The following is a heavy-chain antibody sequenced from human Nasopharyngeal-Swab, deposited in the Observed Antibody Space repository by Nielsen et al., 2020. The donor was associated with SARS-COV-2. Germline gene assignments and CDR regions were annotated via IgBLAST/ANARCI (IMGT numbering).Heavy chain of an antibody. Sequence: GESLKISCKASGYTFTSYYMHWVRQAPGQGLEWMGIINPSGGSTNYAQKFQGRVTMTRDTSTSTVYMELSSLRSEDTAVYYCARDTSRWNFDSSGYTDYWGQGTLVTVSS. V-gene: IGHV1-46*01. CDR1: GYTFTSYY. D-gene: IGHD3-22*01. CDR2: INPSGGST. J-gene: IGHJ4*02. CDR3: ARDTSRWNFDSSGYTDY.